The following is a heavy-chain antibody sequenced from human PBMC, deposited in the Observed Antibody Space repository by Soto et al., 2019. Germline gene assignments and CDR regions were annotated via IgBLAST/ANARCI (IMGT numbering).Heavy chain of an antibody. CDR1: GFAYRTLA. J-gene: IGHJ4*02. D-gene: IGHD3-16*02. Sequence: GGSLRLLSRASGFAYRTLAITWTRRAPGTGRECVAAISGSAGTFYATSGKGRFTISRHNSRSTEDLQMPSLRAEDSATYYCAKEKDDDFTWGSDRYTSHYWGRGTLGTFAS. V-gene: IGHV3-23*01. CDR2: ISGSAGT. CDR3: AKEKDDDFTWGSDRYTSHY.